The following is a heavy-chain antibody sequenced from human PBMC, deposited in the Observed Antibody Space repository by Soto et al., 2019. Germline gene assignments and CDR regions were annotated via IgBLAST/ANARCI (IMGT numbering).Heavy chain of an antibody. Sequence: GESLKISCRGSGYDFTSYWISWVRQMPGTGLEWMGRIDPRDSYTNYSPSFQGHVTISADKSSSTAYLQWSSLKASDTAMYYCARTRTGNFRLDYWGQGTLVTVSS. J-gene: IGHJ4*02. CDR1: GYDFTSYW. V-gene: IGHV5-10-1*01. CDR2: IDPRDSYT. D-gene: IGHD1-7*01. CDR3: ARTRTGNFRLDY.